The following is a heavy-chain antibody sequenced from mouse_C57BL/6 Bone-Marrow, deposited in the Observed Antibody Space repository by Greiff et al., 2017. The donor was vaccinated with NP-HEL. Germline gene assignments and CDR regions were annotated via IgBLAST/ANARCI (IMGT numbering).Heavy chain of an antibody. Sequence: EVQLVESGGDLVKPGGSLKLSCAASGFTFSSYGMSWVRQTPDKRLEWVATISSGGSYTYYPDSVKGRFTISRDNAKNTLYLQMSSLKSEDTAMYYCARHYYSNYFDYWGQGTTLPVSS. D-gene: IGHD2-5*01. J-gene: IGHJ2*01. CDR2: ISSGGSYT. V-gene: IGHV5-6*01. CDR3: ARHYYSNYFDY. CDR1: GFTFSSYG.